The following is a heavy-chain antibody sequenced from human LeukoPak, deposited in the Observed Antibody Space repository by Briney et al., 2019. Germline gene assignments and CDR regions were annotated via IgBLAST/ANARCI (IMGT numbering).Heavy chain of an antibody. Sequence: TGGSLRLSCAASGITFSNAWMTWVRQAPGKGLEWVGRIYRSSNGETTDYGAPVKGSFTMSRDDSKNTLYLQMNSLKAEDTAVYYCTTYSSGSCPFWGQGTLVTVSS. CDR2: IYRSSNGETT. J-gene: IGHJ4*02. CDR3: TTYSSGSCPF. D-gene: IGHD6-19*01. V-gene: IGHV3-15*01. CDR1: GITFSNAW.